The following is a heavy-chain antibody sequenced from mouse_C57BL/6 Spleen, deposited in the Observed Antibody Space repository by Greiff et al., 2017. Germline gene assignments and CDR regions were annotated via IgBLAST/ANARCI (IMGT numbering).Heavy chain of an antibody. V-gene: IGHV5-17*01. Sequence: EVQLVEPGGGLVKPGGSLKLSCEASGFTFSDYGMHWVRQAPEKGLEWVAYISSGSSTIYYAENVTGRFTLTRDNAKNTLFLQMTSLRSNDTSMYYWARVYDHDATGCAMDFWGQGTSVTVSS. D-gene: IGHD2-4*01. CDR1: GFTFSDYG. J-gene: IGHJ4*01. CDR3: ARVYDHDATGCAMDF. CDR2: ISSGSSTI.